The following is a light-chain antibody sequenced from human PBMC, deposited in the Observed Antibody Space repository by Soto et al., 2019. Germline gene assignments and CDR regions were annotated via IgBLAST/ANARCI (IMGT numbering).Light chain of an antibody. Sequence: DIVMTQSPASLPVSLGARATINCKSSQRVLDTSSKKNYIAWYQQKPGQPPKLLIFWASTRESGVPDRFSGSGSGTDFTLTISSLQAEDAEVYYCQQFYATPLTFGGGTKVDIK. CDR3: QQFYATPLT. CDR2: WAS. J-gene: IGKJ4*01. V-gene: IGKV4-1*01. CDR1: QRVLDTSSKKNY.